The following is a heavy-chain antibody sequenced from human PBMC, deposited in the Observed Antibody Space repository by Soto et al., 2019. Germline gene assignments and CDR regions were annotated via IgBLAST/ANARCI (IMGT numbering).Heavy chain of an antibody. D-gene: IGHD2-2*01. J-gene: IGHJ3*02. CDR1: GFTFSTYW. CDR2: IRKDASVI. Sequence: EVQLVESGGDLVQPGGSLRLSCAASGFTFSTYWMTWVRQAPGRGLEWVANIRKDASVIHYADSVEGRFTFSRDNDKKSLYLQMRCLRAEDTSVYFCAIDLSPADGNLFFEAFDIWGQGTVVTVSS. CDR3: AIDLSPADGNLFFEAFDI. V-gene: IGHV3-7*01.